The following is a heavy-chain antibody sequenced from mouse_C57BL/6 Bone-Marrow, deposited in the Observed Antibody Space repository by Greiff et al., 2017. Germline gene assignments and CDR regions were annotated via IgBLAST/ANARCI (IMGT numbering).Heavy chain of an antibody. Sequence: VQLQQPGAELVKPGASVKLSCKASGYTFTSYWMQWVKQRPGQGLEWIGEIDPSDSYTNYNQKFKGKATLTVDTSSSTAYMQLSSLTSEDTAVYYCAPYYYGSSYGNYAMDYWGQGTSVTVSS. D-gene: IGHD1-1*01. CDR2: IDPSDSYT. V-gene: IGHV1-50*01. J-gene: IGHJ4*01. CDR3: APYYYGSSYGNYAMDY. CDR1: GYTFTSYW.